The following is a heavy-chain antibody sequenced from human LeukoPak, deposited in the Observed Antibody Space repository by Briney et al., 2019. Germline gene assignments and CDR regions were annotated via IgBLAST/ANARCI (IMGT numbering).Heavy chain of an antibody. CDR3: ARGWSDAFDI. CDR2: IYYSGST. CDR1: GGSISSSSYY. D-gene: IGHD6-19*01. Sequence: SETLSLTCTVSGGSISSSSYYWGWIRQPPGKGLEWIGSIYYSGSTYYNPSLKSRVTISVDTSKNQFSLQLNSVTPEDTAVYYCARGWSDAFDIWGQGTMVTVSS. V-gene: IGHV4-39*07. J-gene: IGHJ3*02.